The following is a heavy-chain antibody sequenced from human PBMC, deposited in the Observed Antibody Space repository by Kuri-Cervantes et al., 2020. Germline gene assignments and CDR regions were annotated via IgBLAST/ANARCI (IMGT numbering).Heavy chain of an antibody. CDR2: INPSGGST. CDR1: GYTFTSYY. D-gene: IGHD3-10*01. V-gene: IGHV1-46*01. J-gene: IGHJ4*02. CDR3: ARDHSGMVRGVNFDY. Sequence: ASVKVSCKASGYTFTSYYLHWVRQAPGQGLEWVGIINPSGGSTSYAQKFQGRVTMTRDTSTSTVYMELSSLGSEDTAVCYCARDHSGMVRGVNFDYWGQGTLVTVSS.